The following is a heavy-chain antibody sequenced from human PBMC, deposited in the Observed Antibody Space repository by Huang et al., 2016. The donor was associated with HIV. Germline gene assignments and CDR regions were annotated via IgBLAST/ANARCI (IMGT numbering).Heavy chain of an antibody. CDR3: ARGRSGIAAAVYWYFDL. CDR1: GGSFRGYY. J-gene: IGHJ2*01. Sequence: QVQLQQWGAGLLKPSETLSLTCAVSGGSFRGYYWSWIRQPPGKGRGWIGEINDRGGTNYNPSRKSRVTTSVDTSKNQFSLRLSSVTAADTAVYYCARGRSGIAAAVYWYFDLWGRGTLVTVSS. V-gene: IGHV4-34*01. D-gene: IGHD6-13*01. CDR2: INDRGGT.